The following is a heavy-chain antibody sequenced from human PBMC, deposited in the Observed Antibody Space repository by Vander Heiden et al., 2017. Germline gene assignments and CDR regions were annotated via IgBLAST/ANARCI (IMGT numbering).Heavy chain of an antibody. CDR2: INHSGST. J-gene: IGHJ4*02. Sequence: QVQLQQLGAGLLKPSETLSLTCALYGGSFSGYYWSWIRQPPGKGLEWIGEINHSGSTNYNPSLKSRVTISVDTSKNQFSLKLSSVTAADTAVYYCARRAMVRGVESIDYWGQGTLVTVSS. V-gene: IGHV4-34*01. CDR1: GGSFSGYY. CDR3: ARRAMVRGVESIDY. D-gene: IGHD3-10*01.